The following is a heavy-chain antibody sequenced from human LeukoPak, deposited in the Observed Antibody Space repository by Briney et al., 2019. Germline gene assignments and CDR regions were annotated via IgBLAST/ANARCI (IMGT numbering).Heavy chain of an antibody. CDR1: GYTFTSYG. Sequence: ASVTVSCTASGYTFTSYGISWVRQAPGQGLEWMGWISAYNGNTNYAQKLQGSVTMTTDTSTSTAYMELRSLRSDDTAVYYCAREGYNVGFDYWGQGTLVTVSS. CDR2: ISAYNGNT. V-gene: IGHV1-18*01. CDR3: AREGYNVGFDY. D-gene: IGHD5/OR15-5a*01. J-gene: IGHJ4*02.